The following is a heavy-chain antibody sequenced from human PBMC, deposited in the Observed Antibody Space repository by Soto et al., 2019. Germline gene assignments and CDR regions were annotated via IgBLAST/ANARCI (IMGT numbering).Heavy chain of an antibody. CDR1: GFTFSTYW. J-gene: IGHJ6*02. CDR3: ARDYYYDSSGNVGGYGMDV. CDR2: ISTDGSNT. Sequence: EVQLVESGGGLVQPGGSLRLSCAASGFTFSTYWMHWVRQAPGKGLVWVSRISTDGSNTNYADSVKGRFTISRDNAKNTLYLQMNNLRAEDTAVYYCARDYYYDSSGNVGGYGMDVWGQGTTVTVSS. V-gene: IGHV3-74*01. D-gene: IGHD3-22*01.